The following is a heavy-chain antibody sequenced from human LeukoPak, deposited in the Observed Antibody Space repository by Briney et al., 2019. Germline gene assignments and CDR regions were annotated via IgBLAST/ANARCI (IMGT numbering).Heavy chain of an antibody. CDR1: GGSISRYY. CDR2: IYYSGST. J-gene: IGHJ4*02. D-gene: IGHD3-16*01. Sequence: SATLSLTCTLSGGSISRYYWSWIRHPPGKGLEWIGYIYYSGSTNYNPSLKSRVTISVDTSKNQFSLKLSSVTAADTAVYYCGTQERGSYYDYWGQGTMVTVSS. CDR3: GTQERGSYYDY. V-gene: IGHV4-59*08.